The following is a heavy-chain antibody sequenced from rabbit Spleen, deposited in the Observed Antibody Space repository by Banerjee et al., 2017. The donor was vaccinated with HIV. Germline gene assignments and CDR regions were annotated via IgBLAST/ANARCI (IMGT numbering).Heavy chain of an antibody. V-gene: IGHV1S40*01. CDR1: GVSFSANSY. CDR3: ARDTSSSFSSYGMDL. CDR2: IDTGSSSFT. D-gene: IGHD1-1*01. Sequence: QSLEESGGDLVKPGASLTLTCTASGVSFSANSYMCWVRQAPGKGLEWIACIDTGSSSFTYFAHWAKGRFTISKASSTTVTLQMTSLTAADTATYFCARDTSSSFSSYGMDLWGPSTLVPVS. J-gene: IGHJ6*01.